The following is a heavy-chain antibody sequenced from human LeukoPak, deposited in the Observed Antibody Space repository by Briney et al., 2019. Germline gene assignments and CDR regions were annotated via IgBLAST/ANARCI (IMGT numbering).Heavy chain of an antibody. CDR1: GFTFSNYD. D-gene: IGHD3-10*01. J-gene: IGHJ3*02. V-gene: IGHV3-30*03. Sequence: GWSLRLSCAASGFTFSNYDMHWVRQAPGKGLEWVAVISYDGSNKYYADSVKGRFTISRDNSKNTLYLQMNSLRPQDTAVYYCARGGSYYASGSYFAFDIWGQGTMVTVSS. CDR3: ARGGSYYASGSYFAFDI. CDR2: ISYDGSNK.